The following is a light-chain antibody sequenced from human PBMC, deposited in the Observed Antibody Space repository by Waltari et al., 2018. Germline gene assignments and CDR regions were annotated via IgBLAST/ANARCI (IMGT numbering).Light chain of an antibody. CDR3: QQYGSSIMST. Sequence: MFTQSPGTLSLSPGGRATLSCRASQSITKRYFAWYQQKPGQAPRLLLYGASSRAAGIPDRFSGSGSGTEFTLTISRLEDEDSAVYYCQQYGSSIMSTFGQGTKLEIK. J-gene: IGKJ2*01. CDR1: QSITKRY. V-gene: IGKV3-20*01. CDR2: GAS.